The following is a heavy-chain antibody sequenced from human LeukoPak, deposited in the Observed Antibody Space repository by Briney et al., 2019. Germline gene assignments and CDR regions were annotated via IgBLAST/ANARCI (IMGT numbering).Heavy chain of an antibody. D-gene: IGHD6-13*01. V-gene: IGHV1-18*01. CDR1: GYTFTSYG. CDR3: ARDPHLAAAGKGPYYYGMDV. Sequence: ASVKVSCKASGYTFTSYGISWVRQAPGQGLEWMGWISAYNDNTNYAQNLQGRVTMTTDTSTKTTYMELRGLRSDDTAVYYCARDPHLAAAGKGPYYYGMDVWGQGTTVTVSS. CDR2: ISAYNDNT. J-gene: IGHJ6*02.